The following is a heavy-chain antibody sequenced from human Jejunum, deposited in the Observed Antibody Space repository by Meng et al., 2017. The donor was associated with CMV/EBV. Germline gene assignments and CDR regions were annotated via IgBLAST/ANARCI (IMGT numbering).Heavy chain of an antibody. CDR2: IYTSGNT. D-gene: IGHD1-26*01. Sequence: QVQLQEAGPGLVKPSATLSLTCTVSGGSINGYYCSWIRQPAGKGLEWIGRIYTSGNTNYNPSLKSRVTMSVDTSKNQFSLKLSSATAADTAVYYCTRDNLSGSYYFDYWGQGTLVTVSS. CDR1: GGSINGYY. CDR3: TRDNLSGSYYFDY. J-gene: IGHJ4*02. V-gene: IGHV4-4*07.